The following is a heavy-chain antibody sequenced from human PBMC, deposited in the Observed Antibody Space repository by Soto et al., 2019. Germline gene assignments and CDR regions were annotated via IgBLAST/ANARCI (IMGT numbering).Heavy chain of an antibody. Sequence: GGSLRLSCAASGFTFSYYAMSWVRQAPGKGLEWVSTISGSGGSTYYAGSVKGRFTISRDNSKNTLYLQMNSLRAENTAVYYCARVRGYCSGGSCSGDNAFDIWGQGTMVTVSS. V-gene: IGHV3-23*01. D-gene: IGHD2-15*01. CDR3: ARVRGYCSGGSCSGDNAFDI. CDR1: GFTFSYYA. CDR2: ISGSGGST. J-gene: IGHJ3*02.